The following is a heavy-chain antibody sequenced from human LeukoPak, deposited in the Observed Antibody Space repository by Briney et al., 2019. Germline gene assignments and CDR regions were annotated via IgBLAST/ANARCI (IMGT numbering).Heavy chain of an antibody. CDR2: INPNSGGT. Sequence: GASVKVSCKASGGTFSSYAISWVRQAPGQGLEWMGWINPNSGGTNYAQKFQGWVTMTRDTSISTAYMELSRLRSDDTAVYYCARASGLDYYGSGIIDYWGQGTLVTVSS. D-gene: IGHD3-10*01. CDR1: GGTFSSYA. CDR3: ARASGLDYYGSGIIDY. J-gene: IGHJ4*02. V-gene: IGHV1-2*04.